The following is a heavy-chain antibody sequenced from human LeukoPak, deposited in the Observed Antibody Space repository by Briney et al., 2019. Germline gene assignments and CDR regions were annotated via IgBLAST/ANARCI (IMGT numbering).Heavy chain of an antibody. D-gene: IGHD2/OR15-2a*01. CDR3: ACSAQYSYYYYMDV. V-gene: IGHV4-61*02. Sequence: PSETLSLTCSVSGGSINRGTHYWSWIRQPAGKGLEWIGRVYTTGNTNYNPSLWSRVTISVDTSKNQLSLKVNSVTAADTAEYYCACSAQYSYYYYMDVWGKGTTVTVSS. J-gene: IGHJ6*03. CDR2: VYTTGNT. CDR1: GGSINRGTHY.